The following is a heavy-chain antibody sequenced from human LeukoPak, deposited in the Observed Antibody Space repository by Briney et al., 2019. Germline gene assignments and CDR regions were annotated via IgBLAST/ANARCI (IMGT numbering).Heavy chain of an antibody. CDR3: ARETVYSGSYTGGDY. CDR1: GYTFTSNY. CDR2: INPSGGST. J-gene: IGHJ4*02. V-gene: IGHV1-46*01. D-gene: IGHD1-26*01. Sequence: ASVKVSCKASGYTFTSNYIHWVRQAPGQGLEWMGIINPSGGSTSYAQKFQGRVTMTRDTSTSTVYMELSSLRSEDTAVYYCARETVYSGSYTGGDYWGQGTLVTVPS.